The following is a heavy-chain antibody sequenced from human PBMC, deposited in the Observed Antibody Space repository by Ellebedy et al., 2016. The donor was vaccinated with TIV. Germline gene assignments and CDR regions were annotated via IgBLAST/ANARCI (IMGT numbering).Heavy chain of an antibody. D-gene: IGHD3-9*01. Sequence: SVKVSXKASGGTFSSYAISWVRQAPGQGLEWMGGIIPIFGTANYAQKFQGRVTITADESTSTAYMELSSLRSEDTAVYYCARAGRRLVTAGNPFDYWGQGTLVTVSS. V-gene: IGHV1-69*13. J-gene: IGHJ4*02. CDR1: GGTFSSYA. CDR3: ARAGRRLVTAGNPFDY. CDR2: IIPIFGTA.